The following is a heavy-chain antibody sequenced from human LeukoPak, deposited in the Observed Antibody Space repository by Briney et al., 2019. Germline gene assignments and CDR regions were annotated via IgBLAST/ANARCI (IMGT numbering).Heavy chain of an antibody. D-gene: IGHD3-22*01. CDR2: IYYSGST. Sequence: SETLSLTCTVSGGSISSSSYYWGWIRQPPGKGLEWIGSIYYSGSTYYNPSLKSRVTISVDTSKNQFSLKLSSVTAADTAVYYCARWYYDSSGSTYFETGYFDYWGQGTLVTVSS. CDR3: ARWYYDSSGSTYFETGYFDY. V-gene: IGHV4-39*07. CDR1: GGSISSSSYY. J-gene: IGHJ4*02.